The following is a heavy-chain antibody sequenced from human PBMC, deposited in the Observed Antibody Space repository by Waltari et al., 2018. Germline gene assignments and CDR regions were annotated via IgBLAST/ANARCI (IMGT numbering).Heavy chain of an antibody. V-gene: IGHV4-34*01. CDR2: INHSGSP. CDR1: GGSFSGYY. J-gene: IGHJ4*02. CDR3: ARVRNSSGWYYFDY. Sequence: QVQLQQWGAGLLKPSETLSLTCAVYGGSFSGYYWSWIRQPPGKGLEWIGEINHSGSPNYNPSLKSRVTISVDTSKNQFSLKLSSVTAADTAVYYCARVRNSSGWYYFDYWGQGTLVTVSS. D-gene: IGHD6-19*01.